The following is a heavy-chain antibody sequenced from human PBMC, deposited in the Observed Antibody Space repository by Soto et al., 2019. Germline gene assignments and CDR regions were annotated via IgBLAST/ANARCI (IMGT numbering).Heavy chain of an antibody. Sequence: GGSLRLSCAASGFTFSSYWMSWVRQAPGKGLEWVANIKQDGSEKYYVDSVKGRFTISRDNAKNSLYLQMNSLRAEDTAVYYCAREGWDGAGGYYVDYWGQGTLVTVSS. J-gene: IGHJ4*02. V-gene: IGHV3-7*01. CDR3: AREGWDGAGGYYVDY. CDR2: IKQDGSEK. CDR1: GFTFSSYW. D-gene: IGHD3-10*01.